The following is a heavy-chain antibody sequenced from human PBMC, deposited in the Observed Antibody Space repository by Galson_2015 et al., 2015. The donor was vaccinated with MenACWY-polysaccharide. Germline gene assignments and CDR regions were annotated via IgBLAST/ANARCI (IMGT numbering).Heavy chain of an antibody. J-gene: IGHJ5*02. CDR1: GFNFNNHT. V-gene: IGHV3-30-3*01. CDR2: ISSDGDDK. CDR3: VRDGGGGNGWYWFDL. D-gene: IGHD6-19*01. Sequence: SLRLSCAAAGFNFNNHTMHWVRQAPGKGLEWVALISSDGDDKYYADSVKGRFTISRDNHKNMVFLEMNSLRAKDTAVYYCVRDGGGGNGWYWFDLWGQGTRVTVSS.